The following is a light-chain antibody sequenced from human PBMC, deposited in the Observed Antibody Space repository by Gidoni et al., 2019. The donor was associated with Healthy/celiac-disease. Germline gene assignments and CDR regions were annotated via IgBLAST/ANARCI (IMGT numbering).Light chain of an antibody. J-gene: IGKJ4*01. CDR3: QQRSNWPPLT. CDR2: DAS. CDR1: QSVSSY. V-gene: IGKV3-11*01. Sequence: ELVLPQSPATLSLSPGERATLSCRASQSVSSYLAWYQQKPGQAPRLLIYDASNRATGSPARFSGSGSGTDFTLTISSLEPEDFAVYYCQQRSNWPPLTFGGGTKVEIK.